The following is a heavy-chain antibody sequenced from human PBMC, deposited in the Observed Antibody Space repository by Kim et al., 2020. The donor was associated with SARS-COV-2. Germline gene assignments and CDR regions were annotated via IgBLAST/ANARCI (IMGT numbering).Heavy chain of an antibody. CDR1: GYTFTSYA. Sequence: ASVKVSCKASGYTFTSYAMNWVRQAPGQGLEWMGWINTNTGNPTYAQGFTGRFVFSLDTSVSTAYLQISSLKAEDTAVYYCARPPMVRGLSPYYGMDVWGQGTTVTVSS. D-gene: IGHD3-10*01. J-gene: IGHJ6*02. V-gene: IGHV7-4-1*02. CDR2: INTNTGNP. CDR3: ARPPMVRGLSPYYGMDV.